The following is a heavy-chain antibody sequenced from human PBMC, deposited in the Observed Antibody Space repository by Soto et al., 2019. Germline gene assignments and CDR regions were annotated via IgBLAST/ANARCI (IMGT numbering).Heavy chain of an antibody. D-gene: IGHD4-4*01. J-gene: IGHJ6*03. Sequence: QVQLVQSGAEVKKPGSSVKVSCKASGGTFSSYTISWVRQAPGQGLEWMGRIIPILGIANYAQKFQGRVTITADKSTSTAYMELSSLRSEDTAVYYCARDREALYSNYAYYYYMDVWGKGTTVTVSS. V-gene: IGHV1-69*08. CDR2: IIPILGIA. CDR3: ARDREALYSNYAYYYYMDV. CDR1: GGTFSSYT.